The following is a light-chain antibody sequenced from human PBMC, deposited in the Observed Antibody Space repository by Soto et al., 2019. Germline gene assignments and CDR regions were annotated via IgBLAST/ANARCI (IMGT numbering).Light chain of an antibody. V-gene: IGKV3-20*01. CDR2: GGY. CDR3: QHYGDSPWT. CDR1: QSVSSSN. J-gene: IGKJ1*01. Sequence: DIVLTQSPGTLSLSPGERATLSCRASQSVSSSNLAWYQQKRGQSPRVIIYGGYTRAAGIPDRFSGSGSGPDFTLTISRLEPEDFAVYFCQHYGDSPWTFGQGTKVEIK.